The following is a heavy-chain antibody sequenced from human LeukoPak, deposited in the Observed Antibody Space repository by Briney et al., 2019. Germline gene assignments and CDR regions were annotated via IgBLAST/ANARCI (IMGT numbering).Heavy chain of an antibody. D-gene: IGHD2-8*01. Sequence: SETLSLTCAVYGGSFSGYYWSWIRQPPGKGLEWIGEINHSGSTNYNASLKSRVTISVDTSKNQFSLKLSSVTAADTAVYYCARSRSSRQRMVYAIRFAVSGWFDPWGQGTLVTVSS. CDR2: INHSGST. J-gene: IGHJ5*02. CDR1: GGSFSGYY. CDR3: ARSRSSRQRMVYAIRFAVSGWFDP. V-gene: IGHV4-34*01.